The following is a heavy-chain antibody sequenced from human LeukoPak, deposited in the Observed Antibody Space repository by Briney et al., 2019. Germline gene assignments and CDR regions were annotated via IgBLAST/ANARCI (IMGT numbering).Heavy chain of an antibody. CDR2: IYHSGST. Sequence: SETLSLTCTVSGYSISSGYYWGWIRQPPGKGLEWIGSIYHSGSTYYNPSLKSRVTISVDTSKNQFSLKLSSVTAADTAAYYCARDREKTYYDFWSGYSTGYMDVWGKGTTVTVSS. V-gene: IGHV4-38-2*02. J-gene: IGHJ6*03. CDR3: ARDREKTYYDFWSGYSTGYMDV. CDR1: GYSISSGYY. D-gene: IGHD3-3*01.